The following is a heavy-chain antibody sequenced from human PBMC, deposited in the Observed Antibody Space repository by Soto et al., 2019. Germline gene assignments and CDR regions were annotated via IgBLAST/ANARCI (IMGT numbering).Heavy chain of an antibody. Sequence: QVQLVESGGGLVEPGGSLRLSCAASGFRFSDHYMTWIRQAPGKGLEWVSKISGGGTNMYYADSVKGRFTVSRDNAKNSLYLQMNSLRAEDTAVYYCAGDPYYYGSAFWGQGALVNVSS. CDR3: AGDPYYYGSAF. D-gene: IGHD3-10*01. CDR1: GFRFSDHY. J-gene: IGHJ4*02. V-gene: IGHV3-11*01. CDR2: ISGGGTNM.